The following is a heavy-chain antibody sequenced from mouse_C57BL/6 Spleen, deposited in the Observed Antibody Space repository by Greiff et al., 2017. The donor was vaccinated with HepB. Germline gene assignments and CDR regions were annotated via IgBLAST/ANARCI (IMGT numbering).Heavy chain of an antibody. CDR1: GYTFTDYE. V-gene: IGHV1-15*01. D-gene: IGHD6-1*01. CDR2: IDPETGGT. J-gene: IGHJ2*01. Sequence: VQLQESGAELVRPGASVTLSCKASGYTFTDYEMHWVKQTPVHGLEWIGAIDPETGGTAYNQKFKGKAILTADKSSSTAYMELRSLTSEDSAVYYCTDSSLYYFDYWGQGTTLTVSS. CDR3: TDSSLYYFDY.